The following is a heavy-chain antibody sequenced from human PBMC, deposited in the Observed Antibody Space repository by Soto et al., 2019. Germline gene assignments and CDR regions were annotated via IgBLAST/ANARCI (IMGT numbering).Heavy chain of an antibody. V-gene: IGHV3-30-3*01. J-gene: IGHJ6*02. CDR3: ARTGALLWFGEEDLQTYYYYGMDV. D-gene: IGHD3-10*01. CDR2: ISYDGSNK. CDR1: GFTFSSYA. Sequence: PGGSLRLSCAASGFTFSSYAMHWVRQAPGKGLEWVAVISYDGSNKYYADSVKGRFTISRDNSKNTLYLQMNSLRAEDTAVYYCARTGALLWFGEEDLQTYYYYGMDVWGQGTTVTVSS.